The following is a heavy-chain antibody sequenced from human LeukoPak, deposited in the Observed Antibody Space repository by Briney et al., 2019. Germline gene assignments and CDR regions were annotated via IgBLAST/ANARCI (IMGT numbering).Heavy chain of an antibody. V-gene: IGHV4-61*01. CDR3: ARTTVFDY. J-gene: IGHJ4*02. CDR2: IYYSGST. Sequence: PSETLSLTCTVSGGSVSSGSYYWSWIRQPPGKGLEWIGYIYYSGSTNYNPSLKSRVTISVDTSKNQFSLKLSSVTAEDTAVYYCARTTVFDYWGQGTLVTVSS. D-gene: IGHD1-14*01. CDR1: GGSVSSGSYY.